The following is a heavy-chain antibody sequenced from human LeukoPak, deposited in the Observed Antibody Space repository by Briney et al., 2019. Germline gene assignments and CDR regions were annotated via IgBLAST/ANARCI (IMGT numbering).Heavy chain of an antibody. CDR3: AHRGYYFLGYRDY. CDR1: GGSISSSSYY. J-gene: IGHJ4*02. D-gene: IGHD3-3*01. CDR2: IYYSGST. Sequence: PSETLSLTCTVSGGSISSSSYYWGWIRQPPGKGLEWIGSIYYSGSTYYNPSLKSRVTMSVDTSKNQFSLKLSSVTAADTAVYYCAHRGYYFLGYRDYWGQGTLVTVSS. V-gene: IGHV4-39*01.